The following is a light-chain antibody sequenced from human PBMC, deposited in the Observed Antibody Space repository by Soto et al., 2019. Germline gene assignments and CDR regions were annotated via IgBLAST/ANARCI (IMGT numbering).Light chain of an antibody. J-gene: IGLJ1*01. CDR2: DVS. CDR1: SSDVGGYNY. Sequence: QSVLNQHASVSGSPGQSITISCTGTSSDVGGYNYVSWYQHHPGKAPKLLIYDVSNRPSGISNRFSGSKSDNTASLTISGLQPEDEADYYCSSYTTSNTRQIVFGTGTKVTVL. V-gene: IGLV2-14*03. CDR3: SSYTTSNTRQIV.